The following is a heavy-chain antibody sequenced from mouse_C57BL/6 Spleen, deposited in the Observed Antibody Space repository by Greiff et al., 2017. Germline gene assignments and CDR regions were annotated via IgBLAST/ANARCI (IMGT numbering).Heavy chain of an antibody. Sequence: DVKLVESGGGLVKPGGSLKLSCTASGFTFSSYAMSWVRQTPEKRLEWVATISDGGSYTYYPDNVKGRFTISRDNAKNNLYLQMSHLKSEDTAMYYCARDERLRGLYFDYWGQGTTLTVSS. CDR2: ISDGGSYT. CDR1: GFTFSSYA. CDR3: ARDERLRGLYFDY. J-gene: IGHJ2*01. D-gene: IGHD2-4*01. V-gene: IGHV5-4*01.